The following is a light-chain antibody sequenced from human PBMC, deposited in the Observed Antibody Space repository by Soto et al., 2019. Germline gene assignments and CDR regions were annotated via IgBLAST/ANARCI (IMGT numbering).Light chain of an antibody. CDR1: QSITRW. J-gene: IGKJ1*01. CDR3: QQYNSYSGT. V-gene: IGKV1-5*01. Sequence: DLQMTQSPSTLSASVGDSVTITCRASQSITRWLAWHQQKPGKAPKLLIFDASTLESGVPSRFSGSGSGTEFTLTINSLQPDDSATYYCQQYNSYSGTFGQGTKVEIK. CDR2: DAS.